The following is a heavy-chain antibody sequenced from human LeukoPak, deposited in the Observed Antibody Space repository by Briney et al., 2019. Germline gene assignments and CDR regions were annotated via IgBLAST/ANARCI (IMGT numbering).Heavy chain of an antibody. Sequence: PSETLSLTCTVSGGSISSSSYYWGWIRQPPGKGLEWIGSIYYSGSTYYNPSLKSRVTISVDTSKNQFSLKLSSVTAADTAVYYCARREGHADTAIRFDYWGQGTLVTVSS. V-gene: IGHV4-39*01. D-gene: IGHD5-18*01. J-gene: IGHJ4*02. CDR2: IYYSGST. CDR3: ARREGHADTAIRFDY. CDR1: GGSISSSSYY.